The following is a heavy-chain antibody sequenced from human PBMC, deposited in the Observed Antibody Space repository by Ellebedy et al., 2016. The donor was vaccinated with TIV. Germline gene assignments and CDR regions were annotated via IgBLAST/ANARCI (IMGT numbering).Heavy chain of an antibody. CDR3: ARGGLAPVDY. J-gene: IGHJ4*02. CDR1: GGSISSSNW. Sequence: SETLSLXCAVSGGSISSSNWWSWVRQPPGKGLEWIGEINHSGSTNYNPSLKSRVTISVDTSKNQFSLKLSSVTAADTAVYYCARGGLAPVDYWGQGTLVTVSS. V-gene: IGHV4-4*02. CDR2: INHSGST. D-gene: IGHD3-16*01.